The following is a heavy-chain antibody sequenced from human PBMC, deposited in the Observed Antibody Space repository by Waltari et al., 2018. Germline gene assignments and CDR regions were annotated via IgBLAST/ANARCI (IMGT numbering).Heavy chain of an antibody. CDR2: NGTADDT. Sequence: EVQLVESGGGLVQPGGSLRLSCAASGFALSSYDMHWVRQATGKGLEWVSSNGTADDTYHSGSVKGRFTISRENAKNSLHLQMNALRAEDTAVYYCARGGTVTDFDYWGHGTLVIVSS. CDR1: GFALSSYD. J-gene: IGHJ4*01. CDR3: ARGGTVTDFDY. D-gene: IGHD4-17*01. V-gene: IGHV3-13*01.